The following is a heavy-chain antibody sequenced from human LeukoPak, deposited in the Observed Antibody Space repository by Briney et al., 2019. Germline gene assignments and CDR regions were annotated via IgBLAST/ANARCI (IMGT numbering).Heavy chain of an antibody. V-gene: IGHV3-23*01. J-gene: IGHJ4*02. CDR1: GFTFSSYA. CDR3: AKGRHNNHSKNRNNAFMTATFDY. Sequence: PGGSLRLSCAASGFTFSSYAMSWVRQAPGKGLEWVSAISGSGGSTYYADSVKGRFTISRDNSKNTLYLQMNSLRAEDTAVYYCAKGRHNNHSKNRNNAFMTATFDYWGQGTLVTVSS. CDR2: ISGSGGST. D-gene: IGHD2-8*01.